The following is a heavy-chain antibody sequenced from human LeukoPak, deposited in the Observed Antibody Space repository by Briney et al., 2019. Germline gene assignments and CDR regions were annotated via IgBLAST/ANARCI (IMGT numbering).Heavy chain of an antibody. J-gene: IGHJ4*02. CDR3: ARWYDYDSSGAVDY. Sequence: PSETLSLTCTVSGGSISSYYWSWIRQPPGKGLEWIGYIYYTGSTNYNPSLKSRVTISVDTSKNQFSLKLSSVTAADTAVYYCARWYDYDSSGAVDYWGQGTLVTVSS. CDR2: IYYTGST. D-gene: IGHD3-22*01. CDR1: GGSISSYY. V-gene: IGHV4-59*01.